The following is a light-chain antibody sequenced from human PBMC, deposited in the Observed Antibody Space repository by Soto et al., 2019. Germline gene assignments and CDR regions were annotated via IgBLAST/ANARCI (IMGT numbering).Light chain of an antibody. CDR2: EVS. V-gene: IGLV2-14*01. CDR3: SSYTSSATLV. CDR1: SSDVGGYKY. Sequence: QSALTQPASVSGSPGPSITISCTGTSSDVGGYKYVSWYQQHPGKAPKLIIHEVSSRPSGVSSRFSGSKSGNTSSLTISGLQAEDEADYYCSSYTSSATLVFGVGTKVTVL. J-gene: IGLJ2*01.